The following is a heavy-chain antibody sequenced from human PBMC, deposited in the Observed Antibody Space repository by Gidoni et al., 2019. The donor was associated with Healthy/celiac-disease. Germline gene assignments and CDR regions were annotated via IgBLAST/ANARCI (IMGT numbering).Heavy chain of an antibody. CDR1: GYSFTSYW. D-gene: IGHD3-16*02. Sequence: EVQLVQSGAEVKKPGESLRISCKGSGYSFTSYWISWVRQMPGKGLEWMGRIDPSDSYTNYSPSFQGHVTISADKSISTAYLQWSSLKASDTAMYYCATSTDYDYVWGSYRLGNWFDPWGQGTLVTVSS. CDR3: ATSTDYDYVWGSYRLGNWFDP. V-gene: IGHV5-10-1*03. J-gene: IGHJ5*02. CDR2: IDPSDSYT.